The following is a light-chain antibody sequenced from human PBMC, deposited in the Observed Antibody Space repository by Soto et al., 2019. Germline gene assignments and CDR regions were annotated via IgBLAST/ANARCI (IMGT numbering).Light chain of an antibody. V-gene: IGKV3-20*01. Sequence: VLTQSPGTLSLSPGERATLSCRASQVTSRYLSWYQQRPGQAPRLLIYGASSRATGTPDRFSGSGSGTDFTLTISRLEPADFAVYYCQQYSTSPISFGQGTRLEI. J-gene: IGKJ5*01. CDR1: QVTSRY. CDR3: QQYSTSPIS. CDR2: GAS.